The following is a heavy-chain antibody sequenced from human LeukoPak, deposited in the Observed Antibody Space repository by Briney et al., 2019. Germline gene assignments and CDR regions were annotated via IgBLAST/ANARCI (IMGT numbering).Heavy chain of an antibody. CDR1: GFSFSYYA. D-gene: IGHD3-10*01. CDR2: ISSDGRNK. V-gene: IGHV3-30-3*02. Sequence: PGGSLRLSCAASGFSFSYYAMYWVRQAPGKGLEWVAVISSDGRNKYYADSVRGRFTISRDNSKNTLYLQMNSLRVEDTAVYYCAKRYGSGSYPDYWGQGTLVTVSS. J-gene: IGHJ4*02. CDR3: AKRYGSGSYPDY.